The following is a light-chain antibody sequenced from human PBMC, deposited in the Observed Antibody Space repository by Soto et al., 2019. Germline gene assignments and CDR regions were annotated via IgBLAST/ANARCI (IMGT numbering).Light chain of an antibody. V-gene: IGKV3-11*01. CDR3: QQRSNWPLT. CDR2: DAS. CDR1: QSVSSY. J-gene: IGKJ4*01. Sequence: EIVLTQSPATLSLSPGERATLSCRASQSVSSYLAWYQQKPGQAHRLLIYDASNRATGIQARFSGSGSGTDFTLTIRSLEPEDFAVYYCQQRSNWPLTFGGGTKVDIK.